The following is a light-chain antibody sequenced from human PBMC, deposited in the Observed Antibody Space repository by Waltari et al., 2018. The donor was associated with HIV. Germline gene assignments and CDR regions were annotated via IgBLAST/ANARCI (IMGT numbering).Light chain of an antibody. V-gene: IGLV4-69*01. CDR1: SGHSNYA. CDR3: QTWDTGTVV. J-gene: IGLJ2*01. CDR2: FNSDGSH. Sequence: LVLTQSPSASASLGASVKLTCTLSSGHSNYAIAWHQQQPEKGPRYLMKFNSDGSHEQGDGIPVRFSGSSSGAERYLTISSLQSEDEADYYCQTWDTGTVVFGGGTKLTVL.